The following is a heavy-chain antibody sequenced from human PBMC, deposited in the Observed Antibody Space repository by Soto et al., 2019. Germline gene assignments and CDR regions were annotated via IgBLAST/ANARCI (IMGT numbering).Heavy chain of an antibody. V-gene: IGHV1-69*01. CDR3: AREDLVRGAMGGWFDP. Sequence: QVQLVQSGAEVKKPGSSVKVSCKASGGTFSSYAISWVRQAPGQGLEWMGGIIPIFGTANYAQKFQGRVTITADESTSTAYRELSSLRSEDTAVYYCAREDLVRGAMGGWFDPWGQGTLVTVSS. D-gene: IGHD3-10*01. CDR1: GGTFSSYA. CDR2: IIPIFGTA. J-gene: IGHJ5*02.